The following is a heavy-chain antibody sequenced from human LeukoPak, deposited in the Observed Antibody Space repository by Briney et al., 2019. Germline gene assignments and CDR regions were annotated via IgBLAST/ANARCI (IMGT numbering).Heavy chain of an antibody. CDR2: INGRGGST. CDR3: ARELAGFGESIDAFDI. CDR1: GFTFSNSA. V-gene: IGHV3-23*01. Sequence: GGSLRLSCAASGFTFSNSAMNWVRQAPGKGLEWVSAINGRGGSTYYADSVKGRFTISRDYSKNTLYLQMNSLRAEDTAVYYCARELAGFGESIDAFDIWGQGTMVTVSS. J-gene: IGHJ3*02. D-gene: IGHD3-10*01.